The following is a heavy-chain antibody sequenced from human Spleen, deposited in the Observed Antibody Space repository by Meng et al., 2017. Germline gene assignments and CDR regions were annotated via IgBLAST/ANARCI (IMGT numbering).Heavy chain of an antibody. CDR2: INPKSGDT. D-gene: IGHD6-6*01. CDR3: ARDPGQLGDYYYYGMDV. V-gene: IGHV1-2*06. J-gene: IGHJ6*02. CDR1: GYNFPDYY. Sequence: ASVKVSCKPSGYNFPDYYIHWVRRAPGQGLEWMGRINPKSGDTHYAQKFQARVTMTGDTSISTAYMELSGLRSDDTAMYYCARDPGQLGDYYYYGMDVWGQGTTVTVSS.